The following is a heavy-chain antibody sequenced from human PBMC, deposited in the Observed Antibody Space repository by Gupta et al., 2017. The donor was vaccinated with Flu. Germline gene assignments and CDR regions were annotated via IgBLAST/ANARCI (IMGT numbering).Heavy chain of an antibody. CDR2: IYTSGST. CDR3: AXEPXYYYDSXGYYPANVFADY. CDR1: GGSISSGSYY. Sequence: QVQLQESGPGLVKPSQTLSLTCTVSGGSISSGSYYWSWIRQPAGKGLEWIGRIYTSGSTNYNPSLKSRVTIAVDTSKNQFSLKLSSVTAADTAVYYCAXEPXYYYDSXGYYPANVFADYWGQGTLVTVSS. V-gene: IGHV4-61*02. J-gene: IGHJ4*02. D-gene: IGHD3-22*01.